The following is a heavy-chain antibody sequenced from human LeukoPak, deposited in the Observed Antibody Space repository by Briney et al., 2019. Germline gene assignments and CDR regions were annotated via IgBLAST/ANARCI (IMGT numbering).Heavy chain of an antibody. J-gene: IGHJ5*02. CDR2: ISYDETNK. Sequence: GRSLRLSCAASGYTFSSYAMYWVRQAPGKGLEWVAVISYDETNKYYADSVKGRFTISRDNSKNTLYLQMNSLRTEDTAVYYCARGRKRHFWSGSQNSWFDPWSQGTLVTVSS. CDR3: ARGRKRHFWSGSQNSWFDP. V-gene: IGHV3-30*04. CDR1: GYTFSSYA. D-gene: IGHD3-3*02.